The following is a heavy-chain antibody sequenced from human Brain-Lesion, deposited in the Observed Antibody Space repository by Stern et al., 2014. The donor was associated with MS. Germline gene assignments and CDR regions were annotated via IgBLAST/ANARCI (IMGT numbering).Heavy chain of an antibody. V-gene: IGHV4-59*01. J-gene: IGHJ4*02. CDR2: IYSSGTT. Sequence: QVQLVESGPGLVKPSETLSLTCTVSGGSISSYYWNWIRQPPGKGLEWIGYIYSSGTTNYNPSLKSRVTMSVDMSKNQFSLILSSVTAADTAVYFCARNLRPPTNYYDELSYWGQGTLVTVSS. CDR1: GGSISSYY. CDR3: ARNLRPPTNYYDELSY. D-gene: IGHD3-22*01.